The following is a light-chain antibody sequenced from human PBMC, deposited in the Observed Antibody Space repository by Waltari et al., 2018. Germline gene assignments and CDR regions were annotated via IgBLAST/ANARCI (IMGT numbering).Light chain of an antibody. Sequence: QSVLTQPPSVSAAPGQRVTISCPGGSPNIGNNSVSWYRQFPGTAPKLLIYEISERPSGIPGRFSGSKSGTSATLDITGLQAGDEADYYCGTWDSSLSGAVFGGGTHLTVL. CDR3: GTWDSSLSGAV. V-gene: IGLV1-51*02. J-gene: IGLJ7*01. CDR1: SPNIGNNS. CDR2: EIS.